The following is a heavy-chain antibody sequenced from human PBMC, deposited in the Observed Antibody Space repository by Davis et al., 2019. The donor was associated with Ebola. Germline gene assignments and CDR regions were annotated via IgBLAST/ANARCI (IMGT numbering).Heavy chain of an antibody. J-gene: IGHJ4*02. CDR2: IKQDGSEK. D-gene: IGHD3-16*01. CDR1: GLPFITAW. CDR3: ARKSTFFDY. Sequence: PGGSLRLSCAASGLPFITAWMSWVRQAPGKGLEWVANIKQDGSEKYYVDSVKGRFTISRDNAKNSLYLQMNSLRAEDTAVYYCARKSTFFDYWGQGTRVTVSS. V-gene: IGHV3-7*03.